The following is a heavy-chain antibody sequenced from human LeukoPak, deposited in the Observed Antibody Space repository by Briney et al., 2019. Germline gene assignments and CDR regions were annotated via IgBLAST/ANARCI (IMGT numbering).Heavy chain of an antibody. CDR3: ASDYGNPDVVDY. V-gene: IGHV3-30-3*01. D-gene: IGHD4-11*01. CDR1: GFTFSNYA. Sequence: GGSLRLSCAASGFTFSNYAMHWVRQTPGKGLEWVAAVSYDGTKKYYADSVKGRFTIPRDSSKNTLYLQMNSLGVEDTAVYYCASDYGNPDVVDYWGQGTLVTVSS. CDR2: VSYDGTKK. J-gene: IGHJ4*02.